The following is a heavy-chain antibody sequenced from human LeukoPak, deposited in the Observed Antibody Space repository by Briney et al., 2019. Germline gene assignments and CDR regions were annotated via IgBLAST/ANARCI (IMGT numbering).Heavy chain of an antibody. CDR3: ATEEGYNAY. D-gene: IGHD5-24*01. CDR2: IHHSGST. CDR1: GGSFSAYY. J-gene: IGHJ4*02. Sequence: KPSETLSLTCAVYGGSFSAYYRSWIRQSPGKGLEWIGEIHHSGSTKYNPSLKSRVTISVDMSQSQFSLKLTSVTAADTAVYYCATEEGYNAYWGQGILVTVSS. V-gene: IGHV4-34*01.